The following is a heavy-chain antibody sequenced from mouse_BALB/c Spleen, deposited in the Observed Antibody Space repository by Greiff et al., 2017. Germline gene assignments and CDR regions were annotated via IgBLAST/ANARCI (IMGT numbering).Heavy chain of an antibody. CDR2: ISSGSSTI. Sequence: DVMLVESGGGLVQPGGSRKLSCAASGFTFSSFGMHWVRQAPEKGLEWVAYISSGSSTIYYADTVKGRFTISRDNPKNTLFLQMTSLRSEDTAMYYCARGGNYGSYYAMDYWGQGTSVTVSS. J-gene: IGHJ4*01. CDR3: ARGGNYGSYYAMDY. CDR1: GFTFSSFG. D-gene: IGHD2-1*01. V-gene: IGHV5-17*02.